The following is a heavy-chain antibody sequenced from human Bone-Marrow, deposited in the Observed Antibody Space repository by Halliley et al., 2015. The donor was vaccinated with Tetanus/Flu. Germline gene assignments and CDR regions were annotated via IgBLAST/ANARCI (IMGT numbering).Heavy chain of an antibody. D-gene: IGHD3-9*01. V-gene: IGHV4-31*02. J-gene: IGHJ5*02. CDR2: IFYTGST. CDR3: AREHFEILTA. Sequence: KGLEWFGYIFYTGSTLYNPSLKSRVSMSLDTSHNRISLKLTSVTAADTAMYYCAREHFEILTAWGQGTLVTVSS.